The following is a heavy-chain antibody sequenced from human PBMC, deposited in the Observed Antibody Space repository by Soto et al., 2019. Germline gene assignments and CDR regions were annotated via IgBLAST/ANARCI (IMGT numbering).Heavy chain of an antibody. J-gene: IGHJ4*02. D-gene: IGHD4-4*01. CDR3: TRGHPSIYNY. V-gene: IGHV3-7*01. Sequence: EVQLVESGGGLVQPGGSLRLSCAASGFTFSNYWMSWVRQAPGKGLEWVANIKEDGSERYYVDSVKGRFTISRDNAKNSLYLQMTSLRPEDTAVYYCTRGHPSIYNYWCQGTLVTVSS. CDR2: IKEDGSER. CDR1: GFTFSNYW.